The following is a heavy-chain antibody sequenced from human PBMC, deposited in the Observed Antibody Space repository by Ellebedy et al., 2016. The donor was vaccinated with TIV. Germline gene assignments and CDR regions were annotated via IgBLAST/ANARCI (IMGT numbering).Heavy chain of an antibody. CDR3: ARGHDYIWGSYRLPDY. Sequence: ASVKVSCKASGYTFTSYDISWVRQAPGQGLEWMGWISTYNGNTNYAQKFLGRVSMTTDTSTSTAYMELSSLRSDDTAVYYCARGHDYIWGSYRLPDYWGQGTLVTVS. D-gene: IGHD3-16*02. V-gene: IGHV1-18*04. CDR2: ISTYNGNT. CDR1: GYTFTSYD. J-gene: IGHJ4*02.